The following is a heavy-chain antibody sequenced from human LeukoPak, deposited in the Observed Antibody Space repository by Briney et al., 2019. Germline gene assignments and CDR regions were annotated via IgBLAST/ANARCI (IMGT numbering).Heavy chain of an antibody. V-gene: IGHV4-4*07. J-gene: IGHJ5*02. CDR3: ARDLIRRSKSAVTNWFDP. CDR2: TYTSGST. CDR1: GGSISSYY. Sequence: SETLSLTCTVSGGSISSYYWSWIRQPAGKGLEWIGRTYTSGSTNYNPSLKSRVTMSVDTSKNQFSLKLSSVTAADTAVYYCARDLIRRSKSAVTNWFDPWGQGTLVTVSS. D-gene: IGHD4-17*01.